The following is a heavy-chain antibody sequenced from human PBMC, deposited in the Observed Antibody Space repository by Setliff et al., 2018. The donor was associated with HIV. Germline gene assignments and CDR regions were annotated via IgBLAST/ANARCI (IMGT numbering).Heavy chain of an antibody. J-gene: IGHJ4*02. V-gene: IGHV1-2*02. CDR2: INPNSGGT. D-gene: IGHD4-17*01. CDR1: GYTFTGYY. Sequence: ASVKVSCKASGYTFTGYYMHWVRQAPGQGLEWMGWINPNSGGTNYAQKFQGRVTMTRDTSISTAYMELSSLRSEDTAVYYCASFTVTTKRTIDYWGQGTLVTVSS. CDR3: ASFTVTTKRTIDY.